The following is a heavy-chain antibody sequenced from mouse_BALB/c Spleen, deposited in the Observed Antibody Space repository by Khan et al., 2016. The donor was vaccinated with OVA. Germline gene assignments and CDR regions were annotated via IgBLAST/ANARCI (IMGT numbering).Heavy chain of an antibody. D-gene: IGHD1-1*01. CDR1: GFTFSTYA. J-gene: IGHJ3*01. Sequence: EVELVESGGDSVKPGGSLKLSCSASGFTFSTYAMSWVRQTPEKRLEWVATISSGGDNIYYPDSVKGRFTISRDNAKNTLYLQMSSLRSEDTAMXDCARHNYGSLAYRGQGTLVTVSA. CDR3: ARHNYGSLAY. CDR2: ISSGGDNI. V-gene: IGHV5-9-3*01.